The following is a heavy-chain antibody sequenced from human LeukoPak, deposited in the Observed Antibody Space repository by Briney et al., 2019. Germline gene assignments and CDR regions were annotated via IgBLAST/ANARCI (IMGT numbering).Heavy chain of an antibody. V-gene: IGHV3-9*01. J-gene: IGHJ2*01. CDR3: TRRAARWQFDL. Sequence: GRSLRLSCAVSGFNFDDYAMHWVRQAPGRGLEWVSDINWKTGNGIYADSVKGRFTISRDNAKNSLYLQMNSLRAEDTALYYCTRRAARWQFDLWGRGTLLTVSS. CDR2: INWKTGNG. CDR1: GFNFDDYA. D-gene: IGHD5-24*01.